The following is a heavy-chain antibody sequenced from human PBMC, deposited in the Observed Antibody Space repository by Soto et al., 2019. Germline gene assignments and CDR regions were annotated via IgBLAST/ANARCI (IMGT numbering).Heavy chain of an antibody. CDR1: GGTLISYA. V-gene: IGHV1-69*01. Sequence: SVKVSCKASGGTLISYAIIWVRQAPGQGLEWMGGIIPIFGTANYAQKFQGRVTITADESTSTAYMELSSLRSEDTAVYYCARDSMRLYCGGDCYAFDIWGQGTMVTVSS. J-gene: IGHJ3*02. CDR3: ARDSMRLYCGGDCYAFDI. CDR2: IIPIFGTA. D-gene: IGHD2-21*02.